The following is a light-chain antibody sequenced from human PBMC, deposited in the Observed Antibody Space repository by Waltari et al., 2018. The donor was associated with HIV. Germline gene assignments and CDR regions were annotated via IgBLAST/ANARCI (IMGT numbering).Light chain of an antibody. Sequence: QPVLTQPPSVSAAPGRSVTITCSGSTSNIETNYVSWYQQIPGTAPKLLSYDKNNRPSGIPERFSGSKSATSATLGITGLQTGDEAEYCCGTWDSSLNTPVFGGGSRLTVL. V-gene: IGLV1-51*01. CDR2: DKN. CDR3: GTWDSSLNTPV. CDR1: TSNIETNY. J-gene: IGLJ2*01.